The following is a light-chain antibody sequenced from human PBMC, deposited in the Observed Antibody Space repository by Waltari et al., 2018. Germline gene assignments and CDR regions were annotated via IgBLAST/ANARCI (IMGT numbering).Light chain of an antibody. CDR3: CSYAGSSTWV. CDR2: EGS. J-gene: IGLJ3*02. V-gene: IGLV2-23*01. Sequence: QSALPQSASVSGSPGQSITISCTGPSSDVGSYNLVSWYQQHPGKAPKLMIYEGSKRPSGVSNRFSGSKSGNTASLTISGLQAEDEADYYCCSYAGSSTWVFGGGTKLTVL. CDR1: SSDVGSYNL.